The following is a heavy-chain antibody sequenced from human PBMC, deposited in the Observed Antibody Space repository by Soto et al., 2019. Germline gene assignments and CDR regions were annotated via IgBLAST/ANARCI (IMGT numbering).Heavy chain of an antibody. V-gene: IGHV3-21*01. CDR1: GFTFSSYN. J-gene: IGHJ4*02. CDR3: ARDLWVMITFGGVIAPPPDY. Sequence: GGSLRLSCAASGFTFSSYNMNWVRQAPGKGLEWVSSISSSSSYIYYADSVKGRFTISRDNAKNSLYLQMNSLKAEDTTVYYCARDLWVMITFGGVIAPPPDYWGQGTLVTVSS. CDR2: ISSSSSYI. D-gene: IGHD3-16*02.